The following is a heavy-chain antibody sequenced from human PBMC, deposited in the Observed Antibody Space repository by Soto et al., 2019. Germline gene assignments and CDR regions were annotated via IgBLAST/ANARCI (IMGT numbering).Heavy chain of an antibody. CDR1: GFTFDDYA. J-gene: IGHJ4*02. CDR2: MSWNSGTV. CDR3: ALANSLSGWSGFDY. D-gene: IGHD6-19*01. V-gene: IGHV3-9*01. Sequence: EVQLVESGGGLVQPGRSLRLSCAASGFTFDDYAMHWVRQAPGKGLEWVSGMSWNSGTVVYADSVKGRFTISRNNAKHSLYLQMNILRAEDKRLYYNALANSLSGWSGFDYWGQGTLVTVSS.